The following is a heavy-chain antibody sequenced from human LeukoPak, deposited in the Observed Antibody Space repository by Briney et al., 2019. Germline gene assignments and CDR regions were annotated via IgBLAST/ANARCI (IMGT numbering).Heavy chain of an antibody. D-gene: IGHD3-3*01. CDR1: GFTFSSYG. CDR3: AKSSSITIYPLYDFDY. CDR2: IWYDGSNK. Sequence: GGSLRLSCAASGFTFSSYGMHWVRQAPGKGLEWVAVIWYDGSNKYYADSVKGRFTISRDNSNNTLYLQMNSLRAEDTAVYYCAKSSSITIYPLYDFDYWGQGTLVTVSS. V-gene: IGHV3-33*06. J-gene: IGHJ4*02.